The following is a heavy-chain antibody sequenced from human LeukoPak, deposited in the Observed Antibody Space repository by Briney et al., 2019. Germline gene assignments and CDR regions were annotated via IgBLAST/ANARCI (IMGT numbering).Heavy chain of an antibody. CDR1: GFTFSSYG. V-gene: IGHV3-30*18. CDR3: AKEYYYDSSGYY. D-gene: IGHD3-22*01. CDR2: ISYDGSNK. J-gene: IGHJ4*02. Sequence: GGSLRLSCAASGFTFSSYGMHWVCQAPGKGLEWVAVISYDGSNKYYADSVKGRFTISRDNSKNTLYLQMNSLRAEDTAVYYCAKEYYYDSSGYYWGQGTLVTVSS.